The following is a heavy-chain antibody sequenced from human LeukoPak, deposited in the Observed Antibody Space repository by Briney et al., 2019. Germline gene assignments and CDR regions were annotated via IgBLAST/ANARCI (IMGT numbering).Heavy chain of an antibody. CDR1: GGTFSSYA. D-gene: IGHD3-22*01. CDR2: IIPIFGTA. V-gene: IGHV1-69*05. CDR3: AGRAVAYYYDSSGYAPTDY. J-gene: IGHJ4*02. Sequence: SVKVSCKASGGTFSSYAISWVRQAPGQGLEWMGGIIPIFGTANYAQKFQGRVTITTDESTSTAYMELSSLRPEDTAVYYCAGRAVAYYYDSSGYAPTDYWGQGTLVTVSS.